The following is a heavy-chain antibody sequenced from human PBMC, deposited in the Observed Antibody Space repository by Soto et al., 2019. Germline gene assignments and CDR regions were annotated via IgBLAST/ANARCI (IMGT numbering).Heavy chain of an antibody. V-gene: IGHV3-30-3*01. Sequence: GGSLRLSCAASGFTFSSYAMHWVRQAPGKGLEWVAVISYDGSNKYYADSVKGRFTISRDNSKNTLYLQMNSLRAEDTAVYYCARDSQMYYDFWSGYGDYYYYGMDVWGQGTTVTVSS. CDR2: ISYDGSNK. CDR3: ARDSQMYYDFWSGYGDYYYYGMDV. D-gene: IGHD3-3*01. CDR1: GFTFSSYA. J-gene: IGHJ6*02.